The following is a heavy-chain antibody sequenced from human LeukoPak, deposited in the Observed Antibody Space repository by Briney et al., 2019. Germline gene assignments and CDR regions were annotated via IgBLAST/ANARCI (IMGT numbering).Heavy chain of an antibody. CDR1: GYTFTSYG. D-gene: IGHD6-13*01. CDR3: ARDGGGIAAAGADY. J-gene: IGHJ4*02. V-gene: IGHV1-2*02. Sequence: ASVKVSCKASGYTFTSYGISWVRQAPGQGLEWMGWINPNSGGTNYAQKFQGRVTMTRDTSISTAYMELSRLRSDDTAVYYCARDGGGIAAAGADYWGQGTLVTVSS. CDR2: INPNSGGT.